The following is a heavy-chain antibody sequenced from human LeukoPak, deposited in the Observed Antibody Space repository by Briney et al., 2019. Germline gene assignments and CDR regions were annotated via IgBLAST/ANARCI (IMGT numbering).Heavy chain of an antibody. Sequence: GGSLRLSCAASGFTFSSYGMHWVRQAPGKGLEWVAVISYDGSNKYYADSVKGRFTISRDNSKNTLYLQMNSLRAEDTAVYYCAKGVRLGYSYGTLNYWGQGTLVTVSS. V-gene: IGHV3-30*18. D-gene: IGHD5-18*01. CDR3: AKGVRLGYSYGTLNY. J-gene: IGHJ4*02. CDR1: GFTFSSYG. CDR2: ISYDGSNK.